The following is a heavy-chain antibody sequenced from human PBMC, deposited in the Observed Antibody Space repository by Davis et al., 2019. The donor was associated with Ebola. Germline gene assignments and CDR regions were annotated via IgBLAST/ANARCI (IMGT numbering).Heavy chain of an antibody. CDR2: ISSSGSTI. Sequence: GESLKISCAASGFTFSNYPMNWIRQAPGKGLEWVSYISSSGSTIYYADSVKGRFTISRDNAKNSLYLQMNSLRAEDTAVYYCARGDYDFWSGSNPHQDNWFDPWGQGTLVTVSS. J-gene: IGHJ5*02. CDR3: ARGDYDFWSGSNPHQDNWFDP. CDR1: GFTFSNYP. V-gene: IGHV3-11*01. D-gene: IGHD3-3*01.